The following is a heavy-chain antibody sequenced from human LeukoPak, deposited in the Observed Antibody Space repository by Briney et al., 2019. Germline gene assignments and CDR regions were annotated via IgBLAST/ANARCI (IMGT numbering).Heavy chain of an antibody. D-gene: IGHD5-18*01. CDR1: GFTFSSYE. V-gene: IGHV3-30*04. Sequence: TGGSLRLSCAASGFTFSSYEMNWVRQAPGKGLEWVAVISYDGSNKYYADSVKGRFTISRDNSKNTLYLQMNSLRAEDTAVYYCARDIQLWPPRAFDIWGQGTMVTVSS. CDR2: ISYDGSNK. CDR3: ARDIQLWPPRAFDI. J-gene: IGHJ3*02.